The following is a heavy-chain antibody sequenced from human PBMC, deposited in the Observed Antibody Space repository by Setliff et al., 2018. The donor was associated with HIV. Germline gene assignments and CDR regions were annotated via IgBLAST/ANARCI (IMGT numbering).Heavy chain of an antibody. D-gene: IGHD2-2*01. CDR3: ARTTIVAVPAANYYFDF. CDR2: IYYRGTT. V-gene: IGHV4-31*03. CDR1: GGSISTGGYY. J-gene: IGHJ4*02. Sequence: SETLSLTCTVSGGSISTGGYYWSWFRQQPGKGLEWIGYIYYRGTTHYNPSLRSRATLSVDTSKNQFSLNLRSVTVADTAVYYCARTTIVAVPAANYYFDFWGQGDLVTVSS.